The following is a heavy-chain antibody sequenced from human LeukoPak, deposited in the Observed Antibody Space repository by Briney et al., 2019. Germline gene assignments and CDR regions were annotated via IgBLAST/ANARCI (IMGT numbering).Heavy chain of an antibody. CDR3: ARAPDFWSGYYTGGAFDI. V-gene: IGHV1-2*02. CDR1: GYTFTGYS. J-gene: IGHJ3*02. CDR2: INPNSGGT. D-gene: IGHD3-3*01. Sequence: ASVKVSCKASGYTFTGYSMHWVLQAPGQGLEWMGWINPNSGGTNYAQKFQGRVTMTRDTSISTAYMELSRLRSDDTAVYYCARAPDFWSGYYTGGAFDIWGQGTMVTVSS.